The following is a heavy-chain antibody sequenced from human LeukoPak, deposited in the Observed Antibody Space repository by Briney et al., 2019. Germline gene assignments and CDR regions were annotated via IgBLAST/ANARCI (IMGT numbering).Heavy chain of an antibody. CDR2: ISSSSSYI. Sequence: GGSLRLSCAASGFTFSSYSMNWVRQAPGKGLEWVSSISSSSSYIYYADSVKGRFTISRDNAKNSLYLQMNSLRAEDTAVYYCARDLGRTYCSSTSCYSPYHYYGMDVWGQGTTVTVSS. J-gene: IGHJ6*02. CDR3: ARDLGRTYCSSTSCYSPYHYYGMDV. CDR1: GFTFSSYS. V-gene: IGHV3-21*01. D-gene: IGHD2-2*01.